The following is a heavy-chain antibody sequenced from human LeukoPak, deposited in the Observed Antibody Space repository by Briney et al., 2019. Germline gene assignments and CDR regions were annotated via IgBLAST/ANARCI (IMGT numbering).Heavy chain of an antibody. CDR1: GYTFTSYG. Sequence: GASVKVSCKASGYTFTSYGISWVRQAPGQGLEWMGWISAYNGNTNYAQKLQGRVTMTTDTSTSTAYMELRSLRSDDTAVYYCARARSGSGSSWGSGDYWGQGTLVTVSS. D-gene: IGHD3-10*01. J-gene: IGHJ4*02. V-gene: IGHV1-18*01. CDR2: ISAYNGNT. CDR3: ARARSGSGSSWGSGDY.